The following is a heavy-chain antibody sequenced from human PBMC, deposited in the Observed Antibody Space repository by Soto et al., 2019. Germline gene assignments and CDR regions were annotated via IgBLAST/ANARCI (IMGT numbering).Heavy chain of an antibody. CDR2: IRSKGHNYAT. D-gene: IGHD3-16*01. J-gene: IGHJ5*02. Sequence: PGGSLRLSCAASGFAFSGSAMYWVRQASGKGPEWVGRIRSKGHNYATAYAASVKGRFTISRDDSKNTAYLQMNSLQTEDTAVYYCTRDLFSYDYSGILWFDPWGQGTLVTVSS. V-gene: IGHV3-73*01. CDR3: TRDLFSYDYSGILWFDP. CDR1: GFAFSGSA.